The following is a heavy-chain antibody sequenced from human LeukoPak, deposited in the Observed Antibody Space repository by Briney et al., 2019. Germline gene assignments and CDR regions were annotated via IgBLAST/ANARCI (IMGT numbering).Heavy chain of an antibody. CDR1: GGSISSSSYY. Sequence: PSETLSLTCTVSGGSISSSSYYWGWIRQPPGKGLEWIGSIYYSGSTYYNPSLKSRVTISVDTSKNQFSLKLSSVTAADTAVYYCARLVLIAVAGTIEYWGQGTLVTVSS. D-gene: IGHD6-19*01. CDR2: IYYSGST. J-gene: IGHJ4*02. V-gene: IGHV4-39*01. CDR3: ARLVLIAVAGTIEY.